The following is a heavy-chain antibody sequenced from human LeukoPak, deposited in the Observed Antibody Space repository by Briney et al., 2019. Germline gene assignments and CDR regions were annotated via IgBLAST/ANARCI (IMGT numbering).Heavy chain of an antibody. J-gene: IGHJ4*02. V-gene: IGHV3-23*01. Sequence: GASLRLSCAASGYTFNKYAMSWVRQAPGEGVEWVSAILGSGRSAYYADSVKGGFTLSRDNSKNSLFLQMNSLRVEDTALYYCSKWGDYDVLTGYYDSDFWGQGTLVTVSA. CDR2: ILGSGRSA. CDR1: GYTFNKYA. CDR3: SKWGDYDVLTGYYDSDF. D-gene: IGHD3-9*01.